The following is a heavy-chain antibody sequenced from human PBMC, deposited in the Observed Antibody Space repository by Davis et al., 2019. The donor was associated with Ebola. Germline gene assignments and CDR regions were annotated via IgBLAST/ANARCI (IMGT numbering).Heavy chain of an antibody. D-gene: IGHD2-2*01. V-gene: IGHV4-59*12. CDR2: IYYSGST. Sequence: MPSETLSLTCTVSGGSISSYYWSWIRQPPGKGLEWIGYIYYSGSTNYNPSLKSRVTISVDTSKNQFSLKLSSVTAADTAVYYGSRDDRYCSSTRCDVFDVWGRGTMVSVSP. CDR3: SRDDRYCSSTRCDVFDV. CDR1: GGSISSYY. J-gene: IGHJ3*01.